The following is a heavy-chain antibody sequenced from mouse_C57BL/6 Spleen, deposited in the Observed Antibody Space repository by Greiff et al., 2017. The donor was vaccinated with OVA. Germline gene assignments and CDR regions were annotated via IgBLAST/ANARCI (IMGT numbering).Heavy chain of an antibody. CDR3: ARHPASTVVDAMDY. CDR1: GFTFSSYG. Sequence: EVQRVESGGDLVKPGGSLKLSCAASGFTFSSYGMSWVRQTPDKRLEWVATISSGGSYTYYPDSVKGRFTISRDNAKNTLYLQMSSLKSEDTAMYYCARHPASTVVDAMDYWGQGTSVTVSS. CDR2: ISSGGSYT. D-gene: IGHD1-1*01. V-gene: IGHV5-6*01. J-gene: IGHJ4*01.